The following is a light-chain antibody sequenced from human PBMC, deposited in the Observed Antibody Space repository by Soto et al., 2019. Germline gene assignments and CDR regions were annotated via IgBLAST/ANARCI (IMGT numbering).Light chain of an antibody. CDR2: NVS. CDR1: QSLIYRDGNTY. CDR3: MQGKHWPST. V-gene: IGKV2D-30*01. Sequence: DVLMTQSPLSLPVTLGQPASISCRSNQSLIYRDGNTYLSWFQQRPGQSPRRLIYNVSNWDSGVPERFSGSGSDSEFKLRSSRGGGEGVGVYYCMQGKHWPSTFRPGTKVEIK. J-gene: IGKJ1*01.